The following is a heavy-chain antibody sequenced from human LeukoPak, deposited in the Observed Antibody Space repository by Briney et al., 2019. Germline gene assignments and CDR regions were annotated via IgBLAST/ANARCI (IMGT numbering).Heavy chain of an antibody. Sequence: GASVKVSCKTSGYTFTSYYMHWVRQAPGQGLEWMGIVNPSGGSTSYAQNFQGRVTMTRDTSTSTVYMELSSLRSEDTAVYYCARDNRPYSGSYYGRGTTRYFDLWGRGTLVTVSS. V-gene: IGHV1-46*01. CDR3: ARDNRPYSGSYYGRGTTRYFDL. CDR1: GYTFTSYY. CDR2: VNPSGGST. D-gene: IGHD1-26*01. J-gene: IGHJ2*01.